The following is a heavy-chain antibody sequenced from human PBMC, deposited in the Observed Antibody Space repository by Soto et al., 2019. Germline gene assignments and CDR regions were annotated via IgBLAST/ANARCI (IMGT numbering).Heavy chain of an antibody. CDR2: ISYDGSNK. Sequence: GGSLRLSCAASGFTFSSYGMHWVRQAPGKGLEWVAVISYDGSNKYYADSVKGRFTISRDNSKNTLYLQMNSLRAEDTAVYYCAKELNAASYYYGSGSQPLDYWGQGTLVTVSS. J-gene: IGHJ4*02. CDR3: AKELNAASYYYGSGSQPLDY. V-gene: IGHV3-30*18. CDR1: GFTFSSYG. D-gene: IGHD3-10*01.